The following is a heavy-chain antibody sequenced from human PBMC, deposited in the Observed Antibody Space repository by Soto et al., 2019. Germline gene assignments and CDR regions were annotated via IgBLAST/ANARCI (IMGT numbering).Heavy chain of an antibody. CDR2: INHSGST. D-gene: IGHD2-15*01. CDR3: ARGRGDIVVVVAAPPGYLGYYMDV. CDR1: GGSFSGYY. J-gene: IGHJ6*03. V-gene: IGHV4-34*01. Sequence: SETLSLTCAVYGGSFSGYYWSWIRQPPGKGLEWIGEINHSGSTNYNPSLKSRVTISVDTSKNQFSLKLSSVTAADTAVYYCARGRGDIVVVVAAPPGYLGYYMDVWGKGTTVTVSS.